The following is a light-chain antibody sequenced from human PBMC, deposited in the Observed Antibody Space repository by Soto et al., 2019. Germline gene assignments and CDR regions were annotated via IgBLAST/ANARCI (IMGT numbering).Light chain of an antibody. CDR1: QSISSY. J-gene: IGKJ5*01. CDR2: AAS. V-gene: IGKV1-39*01. Sequence: DIQMTQSPSTLSASVGDRVIMTVRASQSISSYLNWYQQKPGKAPKLLIYAASSLQSGVPSRFSGSGSGTDFTLTISSLQPEDFATYYCQQSYSTPPTFGQGTRLEIK. CDR3: QQSYSTPPT.